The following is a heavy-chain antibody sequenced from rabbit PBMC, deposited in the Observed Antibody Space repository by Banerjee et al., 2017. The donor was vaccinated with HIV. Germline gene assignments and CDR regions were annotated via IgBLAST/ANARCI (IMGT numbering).Heavy chain of an antibody. V-gene: IGHV1S43*01. D-gene: IGHD2-1*01. Sequence: QEQLEESGGDLVKPGASLTLTCSASGFSFSSGYDMCWVRQAPGKGLEWVGCIYVGSGATWYASWVNGRFTIARSTSLNTVDLKMTSLTVADTATYFCARGGRNRGDGYNLWGPGTLVTVS. CDR3: ARGGRNRGDGYNL. CDR2: IYVGSGAT. CDR1: GFSFSSGYD. J-gene: IGHJ4*01.